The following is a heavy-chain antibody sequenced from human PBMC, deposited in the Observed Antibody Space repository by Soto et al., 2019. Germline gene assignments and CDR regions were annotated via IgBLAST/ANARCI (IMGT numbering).Heavy chain of an antibody. CDR1: GGSISSSSYY. D-gene: IGHD2-15*01. J-gene: IGHJ4*02. V-gene: IGHV4-39*01. Sequence: SETLSLTCTVSGGSISSSSYYWGWIRQPPGKGLEWIGSIYYSGSTYYNPSLKSRVTISVDTSKNQFSLKLSSVTAADTAVYCCARHELGYCSGGSCYGAGGFDYWGQGTLVTVSS. CDR2: IYYSGST. CDR3: ARHELGYCSGGSCYGAGGFDY.